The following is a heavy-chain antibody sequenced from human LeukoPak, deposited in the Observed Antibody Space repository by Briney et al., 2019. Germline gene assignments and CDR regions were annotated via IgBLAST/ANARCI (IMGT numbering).Heavy chain of an antibody. CDR2: ISGSGGST. CDR1: GFTFNSYA. V-gene: IGHV3-23*01. CDR3: ANDPPRSSSGY. J-gene: IGHJ4*02. D-gene: IGHD6-6*01. Sequence: GGSLRLSCAASGFTFNSYAMSWVRQAPGKGLGWVSAISGSGGSTYYADSVKGRFTISRDNSKNTLYLQMNSLRAEDTAVYYCANDPPRSSSGYWGQGTLVTVSS.